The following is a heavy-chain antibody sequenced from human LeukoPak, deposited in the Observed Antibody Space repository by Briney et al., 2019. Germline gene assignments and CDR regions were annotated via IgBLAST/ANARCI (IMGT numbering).Heavy chain of an antibody. Sequence: PGGSLRLSCAASGFSFSSYAMNWVRQAPGKGLEWVSAISGSGGSTYYADSVKGRFTISRDNSKNTLYLQMNSLRAEDTAVYYCAKARGRLGRTCFDYWGQGTLVTVSS. J-gene: IGHJ4*02. CDR1: GFSFSSYA. D-gene: IGHD2-8*01. V-gene: IGHV3-23*01. CDR2: ISGSGGST. CDR3: AKARGRLGRTCFDY.